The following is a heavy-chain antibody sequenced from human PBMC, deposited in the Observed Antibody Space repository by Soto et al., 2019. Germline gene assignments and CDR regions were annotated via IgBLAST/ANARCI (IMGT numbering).Heavy chain of an antibody. CDR2: VRSKVYGVRT. CDR1: GFSFGDYA. CDR3: AREGVQITDFDYISYALDV. D-gene: IGHD3-16*01. V-gene: IGHV3-49*03. J-gene: IGHJ6*02. Sequence: QPGGSLRLSCKASGFSFGDYAMNWFRQSPGEGLEWGGFVRSKVYGVRTDYAASVRGRFTISRDDSKSIAYLQMNRLKTDDTAVYYCAREGVQITDFDYISYALDVWGPGTTVTVSS.